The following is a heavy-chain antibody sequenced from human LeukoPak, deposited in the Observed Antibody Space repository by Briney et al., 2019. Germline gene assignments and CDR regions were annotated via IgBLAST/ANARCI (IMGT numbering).Heavy chain of an antibody. CDR1: GGPFCSYS. CDR3: ARVRSGSQRYYYHYMDV. CDR2: ISSSSSYI. D-gene: IGHD1-26*01. V-gene: IGHV3-21*01. J-gene: IGHJ6*03. Sequence: GGSLRLSCAASGGPFCSYSMHCVRQAPGEGREWVSSISSSSSYIYYADSVKGRFTISRDNAKNSLYLQMNSLRAEDTAVYYCARVRSGSQRYYYHYMDVWGKGTTVTVSS.